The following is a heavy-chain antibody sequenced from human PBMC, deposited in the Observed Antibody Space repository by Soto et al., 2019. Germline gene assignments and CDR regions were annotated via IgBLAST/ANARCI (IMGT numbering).Heavy chain of an antibody. CDR3: ARGGGWIDAFDI. D-gene: IGHD5-12*01. CDR1: GGSFSGYY. J-gene: IGHJ3*02. V-gene: IGHV4-34*01. Sequence: QVQLQQWGAGLLKPSETLSLTCAVYGGSFSGYYWSWIRQPPGKGLEWIGEINHSGSTNYNPSLKSRVTLSVDTSKNQFSLKLSSVTAADTAVYYCARGGGWIDAFDIWGQGTMVTVSS. CDR2: INHSGST.